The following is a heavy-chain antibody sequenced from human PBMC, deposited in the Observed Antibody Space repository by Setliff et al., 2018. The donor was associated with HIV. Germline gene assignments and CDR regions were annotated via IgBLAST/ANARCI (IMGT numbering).Heavy chain of an antibody. CDR2: IYYSGST. Sequence: KASETLSLTCTVSGASISSDDYYWSWIRQHPGKGLEWIGYIYYSGSTYYNPSLKSRVTISVDTSKNQFSLKLNSVTAEDTAVYYCARGDYSSPYNWIDPWGQGTLVTVSS. V-gene: IGHV4-31*03. D-gene: IGHD6-6*01. CDR1: GASISSDDYY. CDR3: ARGDYSSPYNWIDP. J-gene: IGHJ5*02.